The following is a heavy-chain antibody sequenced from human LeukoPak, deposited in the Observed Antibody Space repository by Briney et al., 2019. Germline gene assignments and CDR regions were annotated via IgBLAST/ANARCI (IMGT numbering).Heavy chain of an antibody. CDR3: ARRAELGMRYFDS. D-gene: IGHD3-16*01. V-gene: IGHV5-51*01. CDR2: IYCDGSKT. CDR1: GYIFTDYW. Sequence: GESLKISCQGSGYIFTDYWIGWVRQMPGKGLEWMAIIYCDGSKTIYSPSFQTQVTISVDKSTNTAYLQWTSLKASDTAIYFCARRAELGMRYFDSGGQGALVTVSS. J-gene: IGHJ4*02.